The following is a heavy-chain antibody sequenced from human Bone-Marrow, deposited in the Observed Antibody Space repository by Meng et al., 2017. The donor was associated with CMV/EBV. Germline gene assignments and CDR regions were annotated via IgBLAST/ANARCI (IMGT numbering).Heavy chain of an antibody. CDR2: ISYDGSNK. CDR1: GFTFSSYA. D-gene: IGHD2-2*02. V-gene: IGHV3-30-3*01. Sequence: GESLKIYCAASGFTFSSYAMHWVRQAPGKGLEWVAVISYDGSNKYYADSVKGRFTISRDNSKNTLYLQMNSLRAEDTAVYYCARVGVQAAIGYYYSMDVWGEGTTVTVSS. CDR3: ARVGVQAAIGYYYSMDV. J-gene: IGHJ6*04.